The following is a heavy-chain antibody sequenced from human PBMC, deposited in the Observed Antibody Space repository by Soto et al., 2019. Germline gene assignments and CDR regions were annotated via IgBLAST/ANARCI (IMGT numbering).Heavy chain of an antibody. CDR1: GYSFTSYW. D-gene: IGHD3-22*01. CDR2: IYPGDSDT. CDR3: ATYYYDSSGYYYYFDY. Sequence: LKISCKGSGYSFTSYWIGWVRQMPGKGLEWMGIIYPGDSDTRYSPSFQGQVTISADKSISTAYLQWSSLKASDTAMYYCATYYYDSSGYYYYFDYWGQGTLVTVSS. J-gene: IGHJ4*02. V-gene: IGHV5-51*01.